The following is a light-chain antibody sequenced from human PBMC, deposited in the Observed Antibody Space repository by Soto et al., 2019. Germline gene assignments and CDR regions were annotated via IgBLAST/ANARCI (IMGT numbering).Light chain of an antibody. Sequence: ELVLIQSQPTLAVSREGIDTLSCRASQSVSSYLAWYQQKPGQAPRLLIYDASNRATGIPARFSGSGSGTDFPLTISSLEPEDFAVYYCQQRKVFGGGTKVDI. CDR3: QQRKV. CDR1: QSVSSY. J-gene: IGKJ4*01. V-gene: IGKV3-11*01. CDR2: DAS.